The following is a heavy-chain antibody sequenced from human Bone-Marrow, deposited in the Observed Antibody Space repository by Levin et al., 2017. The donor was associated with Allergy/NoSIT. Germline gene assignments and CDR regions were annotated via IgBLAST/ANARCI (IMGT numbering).Heavy chain of an antibody. J-gene: IGHJ3*02. Sequence: PSETLSLTCTVSGASIRDDYWSWVRQSPGGELEWIGNMFSSGTNYKYNPSLKSRVTMSMHTSQNQFSLKVTSVTAADPAVYFCARRKVSGYHAFDIWGHGRKVTVSA. CDR3: ARRKVSGYHAFDI. CDR1: GASIRDDY. D-gene: IGHD3-10*01. V-gene: IGHV4-59*12. CDR2: MFSSGTNY.